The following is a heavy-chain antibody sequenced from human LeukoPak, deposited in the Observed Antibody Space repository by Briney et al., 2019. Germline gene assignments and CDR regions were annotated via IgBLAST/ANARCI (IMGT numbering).Heavy chain of an antibody. CDR2: ISVRGDGT. CDR3: AKARGFAVVTAIDS. Sequence: GGSLRLSRAVSGFTFSTYAMNWVRQAPGKGLEWVSVISVRGDGTFYADSVKGRFSISRDTSKSTLSLQMNSLRAEDTAVYYCAKARGFAVVTAIDSWGQGTLVTVSS. V-gene: IGHV3-23*01. CDR1: GFTFSTYA. D-gene: IGHD2-21*02. J-gene: IGHJ4*02.